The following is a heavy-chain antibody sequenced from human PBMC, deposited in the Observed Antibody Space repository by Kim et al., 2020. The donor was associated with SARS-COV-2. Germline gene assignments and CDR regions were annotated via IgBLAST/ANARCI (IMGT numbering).Heavy chain of an antibody. CDR3: ARGFHSGSGSYYSPVFY. CDR2: ISYDGSNK. V-gene: IGHV3-30-3*01. Sequence: GGSLRLSCAPSGLTFSSYALHWVRQAPGKGLEWVAVISYDGSNKYYADSVKGRFTISRDYSKNTLYLQMNRLRAEDTAVYYCARGFHSGSGSYYSPVFYWGQGTLVTVSS. D-gene: IGHD3-10*01. CDR1: GLTFSSYA. J-gene: IGHJ4*02.